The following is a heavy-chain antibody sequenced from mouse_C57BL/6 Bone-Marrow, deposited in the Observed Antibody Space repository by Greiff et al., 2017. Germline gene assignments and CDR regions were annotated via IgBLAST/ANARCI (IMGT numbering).Heavy chain of an antibody. V-gene: IGHV5-12*01. CDR1: GFTFSAYY. D-gene: IGHD2-13*01. CDR2: ISNGGGST. Sequence: EVKLVESGGGLVQPGGSLKLSCAASGFTFSAYYMYWVRQTPEKRLEWVAYISNGGGSTYYPDTVKGRFTISRDNAKNTLYLQMSRLKSEDTAMYYCARHNWCLLFDYWGQGTTLTVSS. CDR3: ARHNWCLLFDY. J-gene: IGHJ2*01.